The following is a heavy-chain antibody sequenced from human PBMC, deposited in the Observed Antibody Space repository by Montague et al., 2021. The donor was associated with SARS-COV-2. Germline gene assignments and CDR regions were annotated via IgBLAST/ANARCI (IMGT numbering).Heavy chain of an antibody. Sequence: SETLSLTCAVYGGSFSGYYWSWIRQPPGKGLELIGEINHSGSTNXXPSLKSRVTISVDTSKNQFSLKLSSVTAADTAVYYCARDSIAAAGTDYWGQGTPVTVSS. J-gene: IGHJ4*02. CDR3: ARDSIAAAGTDY. CDR2: INHSGST. D-gene: IGHD6-13*01. CDR1: GGSFSGYY. V-gene: IGHV4-34*01.